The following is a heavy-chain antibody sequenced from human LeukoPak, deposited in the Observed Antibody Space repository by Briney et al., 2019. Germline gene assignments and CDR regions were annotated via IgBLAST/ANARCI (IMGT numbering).Heavy chain of an antibody. Sequence: PSETLSLTCAVYGGSFSGYYWSWIRQPPGKGLGWIGYIYYSGSTYYNPSLKSRVTISVDTSKNQFSLKLSSVTAADTAVYYCARYTVTTQKDAFDIWGQGTMVTVSS. CDR1: GGSFSGYY. V-gene: IGHV4-34*09. D-gene: IGHD4-17*01. J-gene: IGHJ3*02. CDR2: IYYSGST. CDR3: ARYTVTTQKDAFDI.